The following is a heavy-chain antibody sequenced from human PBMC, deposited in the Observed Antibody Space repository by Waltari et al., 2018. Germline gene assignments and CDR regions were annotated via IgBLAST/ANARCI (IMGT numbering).Heavy chain of an antibody. D-gene: IGHD3-10*01. CDR3: ARAMVQGVPLGY. CDR1: GYTFTSYA. J-gene: IGHJ4*02. CDR2: INAGNGNT. V-gene: IGHV1-3*01. Sequence: QVQLVQSGAEVKKPGASVKVSCKASGYTFTSYAMHWVRQAPGQRLGWMGWINAGNGNTKESQKFQGRVTSTRDTSASTAYMELRSLRSEDTAVYYCARAMVQGVPLGYWGQGTLVTVSS.